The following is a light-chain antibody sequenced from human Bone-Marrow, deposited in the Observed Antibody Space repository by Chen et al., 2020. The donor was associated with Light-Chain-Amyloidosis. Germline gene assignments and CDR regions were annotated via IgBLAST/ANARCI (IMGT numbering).Light chain of an antibody. CDR2: RDP. Sequence: SYELTQPPSVSVSPGQTARITCSGDDLPTKYAYWYQQKPGQAPVLVMHRDPKRPTGMAERFSGSSSGKTATLTNSGVQAEDEADYLCQAADSSGTYEVIFGGGTKLTVL. CDR1: DLPTKY. J-gene: IGLJ2*01. V-gene: IGLV3-25*03. CDR3: QAADSSGTYEVI.